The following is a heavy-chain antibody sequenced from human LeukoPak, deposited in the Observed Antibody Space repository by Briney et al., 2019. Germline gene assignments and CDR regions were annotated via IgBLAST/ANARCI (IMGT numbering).Heavy chain of an antibody. Sequence: SGESLKISCKGSGYTFTSYYMHWVRQAPGQGLEWMGIINPSGGSTSYAQKFQGRVTMTRDTSTSTVYMELSSLRSEDTAVYYCARDLQGEQLYYYYDMDVWGQGTTVTVSS. J-gene: IGHJ6*02. V-gene: IGHV1-46*01. CDR1: GYTFTSYY. D-gene: IGHD6-13*01. CDR3: ARDLQGEQLYYYYDMDV. CDR2: INPSGGST.